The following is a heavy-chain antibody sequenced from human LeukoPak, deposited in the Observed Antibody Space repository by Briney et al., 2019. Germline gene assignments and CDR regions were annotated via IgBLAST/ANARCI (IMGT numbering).Heavy chain of an antibody. CDR2: IRFTGSYI. CDR1: GFTFTSYS. V-gene: IGHV3-21*01. CDR3: ARVGYSGYGSFDY. D-gene: IGHD5-12*01. Sequence: GGSLRLSCAASGFTFTSYSMNWVRQAPGRGLERVSSIRFTGSYIYYADSVKGRFTISRDNAKNSLYLQMNSLRAEDTAVYYCARVGYSGYGSFDYWGQGTLVTVSS. J-gene: IGHJ4*02.